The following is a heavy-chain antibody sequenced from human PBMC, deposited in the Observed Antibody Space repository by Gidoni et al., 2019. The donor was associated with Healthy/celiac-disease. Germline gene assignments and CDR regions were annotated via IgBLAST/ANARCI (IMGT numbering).Heavy chain of an antibody. CDR3: ADVPHY. CDR2: ISYDGSNK. CDR1: GFTFSSYA. Sequence: QVQLVESGGGVVQPGRSLRLSCAASGFTFSSYAMHWVRQAPGKGLEWVAVISYDGSNKYYADSVKGRFTISRDNSKNTLYLQMNSLRAEDTAVYYCADVPHYWGQGTLVTVSS. J-gene: IGHJ4*02. V-gene: IGHV3-30-3*01.